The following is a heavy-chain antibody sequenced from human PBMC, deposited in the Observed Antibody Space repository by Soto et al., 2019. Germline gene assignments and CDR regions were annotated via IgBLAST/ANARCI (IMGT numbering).Heavy chain of an antibody. D-gene: IGHD6-13*01. J-gene: IGHJ6*02. V-gene: IGHV1-18*01. CDR2: ISAYNGNT. CDR3: AREFTEQQLDYYYYGMDV. Sequence: QVQLVQSGAEVKKPGASVKVSCKASGYTFTSYGISWERQAPGQGLEWMGWISAYNGNTNYAQKLQGRVTMTTDTSTSTAYMELRSLRSDDTAVYYCAREFTEQQLDYYYYGMDVWGQGTTVTVSS. CDR1: GYTFTSYG.